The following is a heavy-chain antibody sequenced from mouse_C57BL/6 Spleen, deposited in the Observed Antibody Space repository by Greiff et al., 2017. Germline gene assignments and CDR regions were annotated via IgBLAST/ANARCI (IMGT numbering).Heavy chain of an antibody. V-gene: IGHV1-69*01. D-gene: IGHD3-3*01. Sequence: QVQLQQPGAELVMPGASVKLSCKASGYTFTSYWMHWVKQRPGQGLEWIGEIDPSDSYTNYNQKFKGKSTLTVDKSSSTAYMQLSSLTSEDSAIYYCARVLLGDAMDYWGQGTSVTVSS. CDR3: ARVLLGDAMDY. CDR1: GYTFTSYW. CDR2: IDPSDSYT. J-gene: IGHJ4*01.